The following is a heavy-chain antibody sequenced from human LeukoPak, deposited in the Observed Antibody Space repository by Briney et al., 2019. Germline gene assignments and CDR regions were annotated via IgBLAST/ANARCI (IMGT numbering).Heavy chain of an antibody. D-gene: IGHD3-10*01. V-gene: IGHV1-2*04. J-gene: IGHJ5*02. Sequence: ASVTVSCTTSGYTFTGYYMHWVGQAPGQGREGMGWINPNSGGTNYARKFQGWVTMTRDTSISTAYMELSRLRSDDTAVYYCARAMVRGVNWFDPWGQGTLVTVSS. CDR2: INPNSGGT. CDR3: ARAMVRGVNWFDP. CDR1: GYTFTGYY.